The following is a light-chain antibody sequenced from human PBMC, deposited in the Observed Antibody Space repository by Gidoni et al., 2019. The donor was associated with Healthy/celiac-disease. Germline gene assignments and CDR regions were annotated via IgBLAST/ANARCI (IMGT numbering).Light chain of an antibody. V-gene: IGKV3-15*01. Sequence: EIVMTQSPDTLSVSPGDRATLSCRASQSVSSNLAWYQQKPGQAPRLLIYGASTRATGIPARFSGSGSGTEFTLTISSLQSEDFAVYYCQQYNNWPGTFGQGTKLEIK. J-gene: IGKJ2*01. CDR1: QSVSSN. CDR2: GAS. CDR3: QQYNNWPGT.